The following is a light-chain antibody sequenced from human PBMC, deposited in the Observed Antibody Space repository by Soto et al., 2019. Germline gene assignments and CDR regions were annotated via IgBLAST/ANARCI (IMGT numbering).Light chain of an antibody. CDR1: SSNIGAGYD. Sequence: QLVLTQPPSVSGAPGQTATISCTGSSSNIGAGYDVHWYQQLPGATPRLVIYDNEHRPPGVPYRFSGSKSGTSASLAITGLQAAEEADYYCQAYYTRPSSLVVFGGLTKLTFL. V-gene: IGLV1-40*01. CDR2: DNE. CDR3: QAYYTRPSSLVV. J-gene: IGLJ2*01.